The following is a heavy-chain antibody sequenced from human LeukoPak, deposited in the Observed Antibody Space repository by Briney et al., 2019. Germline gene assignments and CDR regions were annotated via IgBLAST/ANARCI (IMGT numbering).Heavy chain of an antibody. J-gene: IGHJ6*02. V-gene: IGHV4-59*01. CDR1: GGSISSYY. CDR3: ARGARITMVRGVISYYGMDV. CDR2: IYYSGST. D-gene: IGHD3-10*01. Sequence: SEALSLTCTVSGGSISSYYWSWIRQPPGKGLEWIGYIYYSGSTNYNPSLKSRVTISVDTSKNQFSLKLSSVTAADTAVYYCARGARITMVRGVISYYGMDVWGQGTTVTVSS.